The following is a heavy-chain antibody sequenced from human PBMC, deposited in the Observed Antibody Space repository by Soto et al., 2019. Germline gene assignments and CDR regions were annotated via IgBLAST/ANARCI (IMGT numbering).Heavy chain of an antibody. V-gene: IGHV1-2*02. Sequence: ASMKVSCNTSGYSFSDYYIHWVRQAPGQGLEWTACINPKDAYTNYEKSFQGSVNVTTDPSISTVYMELSGLRSYDTAVFFCTRGVGGTNYFDXWGQGTLVTVSX. CDR2: INPKDAYT. D-gene: IGHD2-15*01. CDR3: TRGVGGTNYFDX. J-gene: IGHJ4*02. CDR1: GYSFSDYY.